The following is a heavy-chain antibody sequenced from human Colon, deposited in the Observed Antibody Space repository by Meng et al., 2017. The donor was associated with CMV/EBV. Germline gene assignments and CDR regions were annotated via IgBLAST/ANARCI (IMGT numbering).Heavy chain of an antibody. D-gene: IGHD5-12*01. CDR3: AKDRTVGGYTFGLDV. J-gene: IGHJ6*02. CDR2: VNWGGDKI. V-gene: IGHV3-9*01. CDR1: GFSIDDYA. Sequence: GGSLRLSCVASGFSIDDYAMHWVRQVPGKGLEWVSNVNWGGDKIGYADSVKGRFTISRDNAKNSLYLQMDSLRAADTAVYYCAKDRTVGGYTFGLDVWGQGTTVTVSS.